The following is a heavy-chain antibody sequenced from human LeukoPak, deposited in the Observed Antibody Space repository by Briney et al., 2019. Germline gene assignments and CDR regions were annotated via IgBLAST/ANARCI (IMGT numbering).Heavy chain of an antibody. Sequence: GGSLRLSCAASGFTFSNAWMSWVRLAPGKGLEWVAFIRYDGSNKYYADSVKGRFTISRDNSKNTLYLQMNSLRAEDTAVYYCASSSSGSFFRAFDIWGQGTMVTVSS. J-gene: IGHJ3*02. CDR1: GFTFSNAW. CDR2: IRYDGSNK. V-gene: IGHV3-30*02. CDR3: ASSSSGSFFRAFDI. D-gene: IGHD6-19*01.